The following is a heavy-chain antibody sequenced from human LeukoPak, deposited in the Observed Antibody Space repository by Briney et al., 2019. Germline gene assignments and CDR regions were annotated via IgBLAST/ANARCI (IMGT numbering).Heavy chain of an antibody. D-gene: IGHD4-11*01. CDR2: ISLSGST. V-gene: IGHV4-31*03. CDR1: GGSISGGAYY. CDR3: ARDDDSTDYFDAFDM. Sequence: PSQTLSLTCTVSGGSISGGAYYWTWIRQHPGKGLDWVGSISLSGSTYYRPSLKSRVTISLDTSKNQFSLELRSVTAADTALYYCARDDDSTDYFDAFDMWGQGTMVTVSS. J-gene: IGHJ3*02.